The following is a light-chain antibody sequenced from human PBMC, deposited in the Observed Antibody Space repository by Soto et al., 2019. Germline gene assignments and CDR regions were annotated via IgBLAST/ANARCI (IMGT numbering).Light chain of an antibody. CDR3: QQSYTSPT. CDR1: QTISNY. J-gene: IGKJ3*01. Sequence: DIPLTQSPSSLCASVGDRVTITCRASQTISNYLNWYQMKPGKAPKLLIYGASSLQNGLPPRFSGSGSGTDFALTIRNLKPEDIASYFCQQSYTSPTFGPETKVDL. CDR2: GAS. V-gene: IGKV1-39*01.